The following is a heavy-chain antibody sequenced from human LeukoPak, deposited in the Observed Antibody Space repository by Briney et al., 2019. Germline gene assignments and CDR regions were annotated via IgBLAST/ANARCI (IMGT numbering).Heavy chain of an antibody. V-gene: IGHV1-18*01. CDR3: ARDQVRGVNYFDY. Sequence: ASVKVSCKASGYSFTTYGISWVRQAPGQGLEWMGWISANNNNTDNVQKLQGRVTMTTDTSTSTAYMELRSLRSDDTAVYYCARDQVRGVNYFDYWGQGTLVTVSS. CDR2: ISANNNNT. J-gene: IGHJ4*02. D-gene: IGHD3-10*01. CDR1: GYSFTTYG.